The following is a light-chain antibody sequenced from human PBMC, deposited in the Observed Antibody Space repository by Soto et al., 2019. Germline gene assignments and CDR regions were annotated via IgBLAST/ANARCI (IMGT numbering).Light chain of an antibody. Sequence: QSVLTQPPSVSAAPGQKVTISCSGSSSNIGNNYVSWYQQLPGKAPRLMIYGVTNRPSGVSDRFSASKSGNTASLTISKLQAEDEADYYCSSYTMSTTVVFGGGTKVTVL. V-gene: IGLV2-14*01. CDR1: SSNIGNNY. CDR3: SSYTMSTTVV. J-gene: IGLJ2*01. CDR2: GVT.